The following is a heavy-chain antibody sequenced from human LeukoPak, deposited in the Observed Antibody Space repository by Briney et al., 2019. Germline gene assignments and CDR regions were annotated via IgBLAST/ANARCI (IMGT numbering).Heavy chain of an antibody. D-gene: IGHD1-1*01. CDR1: GYTFTSYG. J-gene: IGHJ4*02. V-gene: IGHV1-18*04. CDR2: ISAYNGNT. Sequence: ASVKVSCKASGYTFTSYGISWVRQAPGQGLEWMGWISAYNGNTNYAQKLQGRVTMTTDTSTSTAYMELRSLRSDDTAVYYCARALPVTLVRERFDYWGQGTLVTVSS. CDR3: ARALPVTLVRERFDY.